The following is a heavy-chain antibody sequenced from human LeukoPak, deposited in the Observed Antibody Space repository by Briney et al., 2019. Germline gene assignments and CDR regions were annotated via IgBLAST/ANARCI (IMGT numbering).Heavy chain of an antibody. CDR3: AKPRAMTTGVGRYFDL. V-gene: IGHV3-23*01. J-gene: IGHJ2*01. D-gene: IGHD1-1*01. Sequence: PGGSLRLSCAASGFTFTSYAMSWIRQAPGKGLEWVSAISGGGKDTYYPDSVKGRFTISRDNSKNTLYLQMNSLRAEDTAIYYCAKPRAMTTGVGRYFDLWGRGTLVTVSS. CDR1: GFTFTSYA. CDR2: ISGGGKDT.